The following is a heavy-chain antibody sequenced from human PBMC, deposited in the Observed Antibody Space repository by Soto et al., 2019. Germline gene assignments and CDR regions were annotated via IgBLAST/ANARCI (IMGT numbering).Heavy chain of an antibody. J-gene: IGHJ4*02. Sequence: GGSLRLSCAASGFIFSRFSLHWVRQAPGKGLEWVSYISGTGTTIYYADSVKGRFTVSRDNGKNSLYLQMNSLRVEDTAIYYCARDSHWGQGTLVTVSS. CDR3: ARDSH. CDR1: GFIFSRFS. V-gene: IGHV3-48*01. CDR2: ISGTGTTI.